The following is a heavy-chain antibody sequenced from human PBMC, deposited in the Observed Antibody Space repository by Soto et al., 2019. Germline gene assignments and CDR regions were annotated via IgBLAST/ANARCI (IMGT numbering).Heavy chain of an antibody. J-gene: IGHJ3*02. V-gene: IGHV3-7*05. D-gene: IGHD2-15*01. CDR2: IRGDGGGD. Sequence: DVQVMESGGGLVQPGESLRLSCAASGFTFSYYWMPWVRQAPGKGLEWVANIRGDGGGDDYLDSVTGRFSVSIDNAKDTLYLQMQSLRIEATAVYYCSRAATYLDSNFYYDVFDIWGQGTMVTVSS. CDR3: SRAATYLDSNFYYDVFDI. CDR1: GFTFSYYW.